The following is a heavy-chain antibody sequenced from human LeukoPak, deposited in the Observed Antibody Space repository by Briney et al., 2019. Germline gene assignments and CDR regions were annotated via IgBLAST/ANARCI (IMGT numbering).Heavy chain of an antibody. CDR3: ARELFMTDILDY. Sequence: GGSLRLSCAASGFTFSSYGMHWVRQPPGKGLEWVAFIRYDGSHKYYADSVKGRFTISRDNAKNSLYLQMNSLRAEDTAVYYCARELFMTDILDYWGQGTLVTVSS. CDR2: IRYDGSHK. D-gene: IGHD2/OR15-2a*01. J-gene: IGHJ4*02. V-gene: IGHV3-30*02. CDR1: GFTFSSYG.